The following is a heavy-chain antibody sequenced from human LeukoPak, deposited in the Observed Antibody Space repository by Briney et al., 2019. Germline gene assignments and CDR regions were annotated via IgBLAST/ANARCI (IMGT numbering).Heavy chain of an antibody. CDR1: GYTFTSYA. V-gene: IGHV1-3*01. CDR2: INAGNGNT. J-gene: IGHJ4*02. Sequence: ASVKVSCKASGYTFTSYAMHWVRQAPGQRLEWMGWINAGNGNTKYSQKFQGRVTITRDTSASTAYMELSSLGSEDTAVYYCAREGVGDSSGLDYWGQGTLVTVSS. CDR3: AREGVGDSSGLDY. D-gene: IGHD3-22*01.